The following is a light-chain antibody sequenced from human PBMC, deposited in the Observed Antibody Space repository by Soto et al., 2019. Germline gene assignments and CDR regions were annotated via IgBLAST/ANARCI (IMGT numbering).Light chain of an antibody. CDR3: QPYNNWPLT. CDR2: DTS. Sequence: EIVLTQSPATLSLSPGERATLSCRASQSVSSCLAWYQHKPGQTPRLLIYDTSTRATGVPTRFSGSRSGAEFTLTINSLQSEDFAVYYCQPYNNWPLTFGGGTKVDIK. CDR1: QSVSSC. J-gene: IGKJ4*01. V-gene: IGKV3-15*01.